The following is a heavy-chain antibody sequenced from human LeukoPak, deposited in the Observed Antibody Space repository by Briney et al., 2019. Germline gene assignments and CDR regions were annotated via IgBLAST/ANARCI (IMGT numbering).Heavy chain of an antibody. D-gene: IGHD3-10*02. V-gene: IGHV3-48*04. Sequence: PGGSLRLSCAASGFNFSSYIMNWVRQAPGKGLEWVSSISSSGSTIYYADSVKGRFTISRDNAKNSLYLQMNSLRAEDTAVYYCAELGITMIGGVWGKGTTVTISS. CDR2: ISSSGSTI. J-gene: IGHJ6*04. CDR3: AELGITMIGGV. CDR1: GFNFSSYI.